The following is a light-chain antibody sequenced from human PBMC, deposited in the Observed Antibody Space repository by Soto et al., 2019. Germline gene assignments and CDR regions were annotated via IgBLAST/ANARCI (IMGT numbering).Light chain of an antibody. V-gene: IGLV2-14*01. CDR2: DVS. Sequence: QSVLTQPVSVSGAHRQSITISCTGTSSDVGAYNYASWYQQYPGEAPKVIIYDVSHRPAGVSNRFSGSKSGNTASLTISGLQTQDEADYYCSSYTSATTYVFGTGTKVTVL. J-gene: IGLJ1*01. CDR3: SSYTSATTYV. CDR1: SSDVGAYNY.